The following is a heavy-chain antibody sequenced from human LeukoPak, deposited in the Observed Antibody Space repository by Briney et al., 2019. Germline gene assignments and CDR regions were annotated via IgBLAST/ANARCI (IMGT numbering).Heavy chain of an antibody. Sequence: SVKVSCKASGYTFTSYAISWVRQAPGQGLEWMGGIIPIFGTANYAQKFQGRVTITADESTSTAYMELSSLRSEDTAVYYCARSARVVVVAAKAEWFDPWGQGTLVTVSS. CDR1: GYTFTSYA. D-gene: IGHD2-15*01. CDR3: ARSARVVVVAAKAEWFDP. J-gene: IGHJ5*02. CDR2: IIPIFGTA. V-gene: IGHV1-69*13.